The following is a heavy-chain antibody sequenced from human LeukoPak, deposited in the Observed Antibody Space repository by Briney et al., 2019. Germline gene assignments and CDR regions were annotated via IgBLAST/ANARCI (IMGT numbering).Heavy chain of an antibody. D-gene: IGHD2-8*01. Sequence: PGGSLRLSCAASGFTFSSYGMHWVRQAPGKGLEWVAVISYDGSNKYYADSVKGRFTISRDNSKNTLYLQMNSLRAEDTAVYYCAKDPDIVLTTGHSNFDYWGQGTLVTVSS. CDR2: ISYDGSNK. CDR3: AKDPDIVLTTGHSNFDY. J-gene: IGHJ4*02. V-gene: IGHV3-30*18. CDR1: GFTFSSYG.